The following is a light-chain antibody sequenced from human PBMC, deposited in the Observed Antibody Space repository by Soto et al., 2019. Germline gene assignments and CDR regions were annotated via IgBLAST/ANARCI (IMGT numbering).Light chain of an antibody. Sequence: ETVMTQSPATLSVSPGERATLSCRASQSVSNNYLAWYQQKPGQAPRLLIYGASNRATGIPDRFSGSGSGTDFTLTINNLEPEDFAVYYCQQRSNWPITFGQGTRLEIK. V-gene: IGKV3D-20*02. CDR3: QQRSNWPIT. J-gene: IGKJ5*01. CDR1: QSVSNNY. CDR2: GAS.